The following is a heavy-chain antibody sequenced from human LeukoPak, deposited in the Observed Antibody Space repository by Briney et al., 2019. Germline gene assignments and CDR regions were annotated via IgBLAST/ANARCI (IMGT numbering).Heavy chain of an antibody. CDR3: ARLTVTTSVCFDY. CDR1: GFTFSSYW. V-gene: IGHV3-7*01. Sequence: GGSLRLSCAASGFTFSSYWMSWVRQAPGKGLEWAANIKQDGSEKYYVDSVKGRFTISRDNAKNSLYLQMNSLRAEDTAVYYCARLTVTTSVCFDYWGQGTLVTVSS. D-gene: IGHD4-17*01. CDR2: IKQDGSEK. J-gene: IGHJ4*02.